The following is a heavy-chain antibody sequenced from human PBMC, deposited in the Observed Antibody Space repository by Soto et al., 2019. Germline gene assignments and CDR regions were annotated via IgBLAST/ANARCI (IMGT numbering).Heavy chain of an antibody. D-gene: IGHD3-10*01. CDR3: AKDRRGSGGYLFDP. J-gene: IGHJ5*02. Sequence: QVQLMESGGGVVQPGTSLRLSCAASGFTFGTYGIYWVRQAPGKGLEWVAGMSFDGTIEYYADSVKGRVTVSRDNSKNTVAMQMTSVRTEDTAVYYCAKDRRGSGGYLFDPWGQGTLVTVTS. V-gene: IGHV3-30*18. CDR1: GFTFGTYG. CDR2: MSFDGTIE.